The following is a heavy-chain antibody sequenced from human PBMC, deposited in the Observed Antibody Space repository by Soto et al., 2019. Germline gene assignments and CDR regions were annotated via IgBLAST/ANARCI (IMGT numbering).Heavy chain of an antibody. J-gene: IGHJ5*02. D-gene: IGHD1-26*01. CDR3: ARGGSHRGSLWFQP. V-gene: IGHV1-69*10. Sequence: ASVKVSCKASGGTFSSYAISWVRQAPGQGLEWMGGIIPILGIANYAQKFQGRVTITADKSTSTAYMELSSLRSEDTAVYYCARGGSHRGSLWFQPLGQGTLVTVSS. CDR1: GGTFSSYA. CDR2: IIPILGIA.